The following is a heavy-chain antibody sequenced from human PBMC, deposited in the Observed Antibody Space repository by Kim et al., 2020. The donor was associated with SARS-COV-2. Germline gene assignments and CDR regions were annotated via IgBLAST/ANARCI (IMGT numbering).Heavy chain of an antibody. J-gene: IGHJ6*02. D-gene: IGHD3-9*01. CDR1: GGTFSSYA. Sequence: SVKVSCKASGGTFSSYAISWVRQAPGQGLEWMGGIIPIFGTANYAQKFQGRVTITADESTSTAYMELSSLRSEDTAVYYCASYRALLRYFDWLNNGMDVWGQGTTVTVSS. CDR2: IIPIFGTA. CDR3: ASYRALLRYFDWLNNGMDV. V-gene: IGHV1-69*13.